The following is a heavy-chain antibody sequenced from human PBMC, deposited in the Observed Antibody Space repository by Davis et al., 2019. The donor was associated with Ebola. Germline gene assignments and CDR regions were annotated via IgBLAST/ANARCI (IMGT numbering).Heavy chain of an antibody. D-gene: IGHD3-3*01. Sequence: GGSLRLSCAASGFTFNNYGMHWVRQAPGKGLEWVTVISYDGSNKYYADSVKGRFTISRDNSKKTLYLQMNSLRAEDTAVYYCAKSGLSFGVVKYHYGMDVWGKGTTVTVSS. CDR2: ISYDGSNK. CDR1: GFTFNNYG. CDR3: AKSGLSFGVVKYHYGMDV. J-gene: IGHJ6*04. V-gene: IGHV3-30*18.